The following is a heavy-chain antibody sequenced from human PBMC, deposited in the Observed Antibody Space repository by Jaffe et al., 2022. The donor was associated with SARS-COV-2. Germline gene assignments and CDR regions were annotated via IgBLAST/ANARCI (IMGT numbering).Heavy chain of an antibody. CDR2: ISSSGGII. Sequence: EVQLVESGGGLVQPGGSLRLSCSASGFTFSGYSMNWVRQAPGKGLEWVSYISSSGGIIYYADSVKGRFTISRDNAKNSVYLQMNSLGAEDTAIYYCARDPRGDIYDAFDIWGQGTMVTVSS. CDR3: ARDPRGDIYDAFDI. D-gene: IGHD3-10*01. J-gene: IGHJ3*02. CDR1: GFTFSGYS. V-gene: IGHV3-48*01.